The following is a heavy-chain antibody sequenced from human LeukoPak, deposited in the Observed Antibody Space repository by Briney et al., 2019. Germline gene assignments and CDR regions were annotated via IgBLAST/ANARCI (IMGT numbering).Heavy chain of an antibody. CDR1: GFTFDDYA. D-gene: IGHD1-26*01. Sequence: GRSLRLSCAASGFTFDDYAMHWVRQAPGKGLEWVSGISWNSGSIGYADSVKGRFTISRDNAKNSLYLQMNSLRVEDTALYYCAKDIGFVGATGFQHWGQGTLVTVSS. CDR3: AKDIGFVGATGFQH. J-gene: IGHJ1*01. V-gene: IGHV3-9*01. CDR2: ISWNSGSI.